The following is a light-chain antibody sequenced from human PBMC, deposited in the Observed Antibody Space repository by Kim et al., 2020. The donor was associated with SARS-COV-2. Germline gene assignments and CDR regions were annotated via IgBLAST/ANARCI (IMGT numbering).Light chain of an antibody. CDR2: QVR. CDR3: MSYAGNDNLV. Sequence: GQSVTNSCTRTSSDVGAYNYVAWYQQYPGKAPKLMIYQVRQRPSGVPDRFSASKSGNTASLTVAGLQAEDEADYYCMSYAGNDNLVFGGGTQLTVL. CDR1: SSDVGAYNY. J-gene: IGLJ2*01. V-gene: IGLV2-8*01.